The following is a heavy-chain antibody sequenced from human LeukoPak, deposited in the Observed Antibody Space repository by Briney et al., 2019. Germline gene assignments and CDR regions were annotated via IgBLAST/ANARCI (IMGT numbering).Heavy chain of an antibody. CDR3: AKEWTDGSSGWYAYDY. CDR2: ISGSGGST. D-gene: IGHD6-19*01. J-gene: IGHJ4*01. Sequence: GGSLRLPCSAAAFTFSIYAMSCGRQAPGKGLEWFSAISGSGGSTYYADSVKGRFTISRDNSKNTLYLQMNSLRAEDTAIYYCAKEWTDGSSGWYAYDYWGQGTLVTVSS. CDR1: AFTFSIYA. V-gene: IGHV3-23*01.